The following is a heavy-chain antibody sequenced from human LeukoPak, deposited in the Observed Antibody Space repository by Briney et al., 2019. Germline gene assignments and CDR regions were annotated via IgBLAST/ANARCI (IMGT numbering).Heavy chain of an antibody. Sequence: ASVKVSCKATGYIFTVYHIHWVRQAPGQEPEWMGRITPDSGDTNYALQFQGRVTMTRDTSINTAYMDLSRLTSDDTAVYYCARDLSSTPYWELDYWDQGTLVTVSS. CDR2: ITPDSGDT. CDR3: ARDLSSTPYWELDY. V-gene: IGHV1-2*06. D-gene: IGHD1-26*01. J-gene: IGHJ4*02. CDR1: GYIFTVYH.